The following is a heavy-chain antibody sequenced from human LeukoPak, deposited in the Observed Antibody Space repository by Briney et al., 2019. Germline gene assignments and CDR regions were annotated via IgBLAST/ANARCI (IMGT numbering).Heavy chain of an antibody. J-gene: IGHJ4*02. CDR2: IIPIFGTA. V-gene: IGHV1-69*13. CDR1: GGTFSSYA. D-gene: IGHD6-13*01. CDR3: ATSRHPGPLAAADSFDY. Sequence: WASVKVSCKASGGTFSSYAISWARQAPGQGFEWMGGIIPIFGTANYAQKFQGRVTITADESTSTAYMELSSLRSEDTAVYYCATSRHPGPLAAADSFDYWGQGTLVTVSS.